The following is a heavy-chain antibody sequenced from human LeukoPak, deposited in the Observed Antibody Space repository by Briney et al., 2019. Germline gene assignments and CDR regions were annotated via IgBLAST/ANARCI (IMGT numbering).Heavy chain of an antibody. CDR2: INHSGST. D-gene: IGHD6-13*01. CDR1: GGSFSGYY. V-gene: IGHV4-34*01. Sequence: SETLSLTCAVYGGSFSGYYWSWIRQPPGKGLEWIGEINHSGSTNYNPSLKSRVTISVDTSKNQFSLKLSSVTAADTAVYYCARLGGIAADYWGQGTLVTVSS. J-gene: IGHJ4*02. CDR3: ARLGGIAADY.